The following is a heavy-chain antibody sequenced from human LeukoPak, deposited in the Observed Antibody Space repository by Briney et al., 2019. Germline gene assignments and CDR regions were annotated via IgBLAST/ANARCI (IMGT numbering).Heavy chain of an antibody. CDR2: ISWNSGSI. D-gene: IGHD2-2*01. J-gene: IGHJ4*02. V-gene: IGHV3-9*01. Sequence: SLRLSCAASGFTFDDYAMHWVRQAPGKGLEWVSGISWNSGSIGYADSVKGRFTISRDNSKNTLYLQMNSLRAEDTAVYYCAKDLNSYCSSASCYFYYFEYWGQGTLVTVSS. CDR3: AKDLNSYCSSASCYFYYFEY. CDR1: GFTFDDYA.